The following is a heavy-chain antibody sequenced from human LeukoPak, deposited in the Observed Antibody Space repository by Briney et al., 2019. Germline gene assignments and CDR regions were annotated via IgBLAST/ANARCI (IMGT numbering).Heavy chain of an antibody. CDR2: INPNSGGT. CDR1: GYTFTGYY. J-gene: IGHJ5*02. Sequence: ASVKVSCKASGYTFTGYYMHWVRQAPGQGLEWMGWINPNSGGTNYAQKFQGRVTMTRDTSISTAYMELSRLRSDDTAVYYCVREGSNQMGSIHFDIWGQGTPLTVSS. D-gene: IGHD5-24*01. CDR3: VREGSNQMGSIHFDI. V-gene: IGHV1-2*02.